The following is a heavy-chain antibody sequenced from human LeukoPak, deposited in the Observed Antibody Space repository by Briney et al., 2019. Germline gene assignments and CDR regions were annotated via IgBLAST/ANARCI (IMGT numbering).Heavy chain of an antibody. V-gene: IGHV4-61*02. Sequence: SETLSLTCTVSGGSISSGSYYWSWIRQPAGKGLEWIGRIYTSGSTNYNPSLKSRVTISVDTSKNQFSLKLSSVTAADTAVYYCARGTVTGPDFDYWGQGTLVTVSS. CDR2: IYTSGST. CDR3: ARGTVTGPDFDY. CDR1: GGSISSGSYY. D-gene: IGHD4-11*01. J-gene: IGHJ4*02.